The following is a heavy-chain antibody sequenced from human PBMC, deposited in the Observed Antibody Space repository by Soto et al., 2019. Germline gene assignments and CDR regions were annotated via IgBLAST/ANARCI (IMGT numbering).Heavy chain of an antibody. D-gene: IGHD1-26*01. CDR1: GFTFNNFA. CDR2: ISGGGAST. V-gene: IGHV3-23*01. Sequence: EVQLLESGGGLVQPGMSLRLSCAASGFTFNNFAMSWVRQAPGKGLEWVSNISGGGASTNYADSVKGRFFVARDNSGNTLFLQMTSLRVDDSALYYCAKRGSSESSPIDYWGQGTLVTVSS. J-gene: IGHJ4*02. CDR3: AKRGSSESSPIDY.